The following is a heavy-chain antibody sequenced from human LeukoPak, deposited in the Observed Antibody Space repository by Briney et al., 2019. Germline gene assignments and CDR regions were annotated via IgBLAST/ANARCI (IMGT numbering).Heavy chain of an antibody. CDR2: IYYSGST. D-gene: IGHD2-8*01. J-gene: IGHJ3*02. Sequence: SETLSLTCTVSGGSISSYYWSWIRQPPGKGLEWIGYIYYSGSTYYNPSLKSRVTISVDTSKNQFSLKLSSVTAADTAVYYCARGRMVPVSPSAFDIWGQGTMVTVSS. V-gene: IGHV4-59*08. CDR3: ARGRMVPVSPSAFDI. CDR1: GGSISSYY.